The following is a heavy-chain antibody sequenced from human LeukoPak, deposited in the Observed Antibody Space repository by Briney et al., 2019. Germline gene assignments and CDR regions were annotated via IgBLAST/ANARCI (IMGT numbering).Heavy chain of an antibody. J-gene: IGHJ4*02. CDR3: ARGIVAAGNIDF. Sequence: PGGSLRLSYAASGFTFSSYSMNWVRQAPGKGLEWVSSISSGSSYIYYADSVMGRFTISRDNAKNSLYLQMNSLRAEDTAVYYCARGIVAAGNIDFWGQGTLVTVSS. V-gene: IGHV3-21*01. CDR1: GFTFSSYS. D-gene: IGHD6-13*01. CDR2: ISSGSSYI.